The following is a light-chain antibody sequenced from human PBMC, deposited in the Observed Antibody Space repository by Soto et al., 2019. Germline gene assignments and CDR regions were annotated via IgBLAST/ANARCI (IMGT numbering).Light chain of an antibody. CDR2: GNT. J-gene: IGLJ3*02. CDR3: QSFDSTLSGSKV. Sequence: QSVLTQPPSVSGAPGQRVTIYCSGSSYNIGAGYDVHWYQQLPGTAPKLLIYGNTNRPSGVPARFSGSKSGTSASLAISYLQAEDGAADFGQSFDSTLSGSKVFGGGTKLTVL. V-gene: IGLV1-40*01. CDR1: SYNIGAGYD.